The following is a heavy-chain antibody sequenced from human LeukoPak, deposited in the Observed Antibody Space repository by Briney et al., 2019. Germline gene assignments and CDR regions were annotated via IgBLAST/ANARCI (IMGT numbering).Heavy chain of an antibody. CDR3: AKTYYYDSSGYYFDY. D-gene: IGHD3-22*01. Sequence: PGGSLRLSCAASGFTFDDYAMHWVRQAPGKGLEWVSGISWNSGSIGYADSVKGRFTISRDNAKNSLYLQMNSLRAEDTALYYCAKTYYYDSSGYYFDYWGQGTLVTVSS. CDR1: GFTFDDYA. CDR2: ISWNSGSI. V-gene: IGHV3-9*01. J-gene: IGHJ4*02.